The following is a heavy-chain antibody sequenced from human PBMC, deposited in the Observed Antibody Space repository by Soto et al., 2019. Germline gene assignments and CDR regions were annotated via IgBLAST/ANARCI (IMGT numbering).Heavy chain of an antibody. CDR1: GFAFSCEG. CDR3: AIGLTGTHYYYYGMDV. Sequence: LRLSSAAPGFAFSCEGMHWARQATGKGREWVGVIWYDGIKKYYTASVKSRFTISRDNSKNTLYLQMNSLRAEETAVYYSAIGLTGTHYYYYGMDVWGQGTMVTVSS. J-gene: IGHJ6*02. CDR2: IWYDGIKK. V-gene: IGHV3-33*01. D-gene: IGHD7-27*01.